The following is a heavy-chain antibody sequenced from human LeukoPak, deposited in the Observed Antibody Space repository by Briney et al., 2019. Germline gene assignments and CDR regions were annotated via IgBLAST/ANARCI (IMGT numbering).Heavy chain of an antibody. D-gene: IGHD3-16*01. CDR3: VRDQGGAVSY. CDR2: IRNDARNK. J-gene: IGHJ4*02. V-gene: IGHV3-30*02. Sequence: PGGSLRLSCAASGFTFSSYGIHWVRQAPGKGLEWVAFIRNDARNKYYADSVEGRFIISRDNAKSSLFLQMNSLRAEDTAVYYCVRDQGGAVSYWGQGTLVTVSS. CDR1: GFTFSSYG.